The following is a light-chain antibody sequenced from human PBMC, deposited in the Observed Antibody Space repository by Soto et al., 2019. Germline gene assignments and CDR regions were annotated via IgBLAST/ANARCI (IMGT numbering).Light chain of an antibody. J-gene: IGKJ2*01. CDR1: QSVLCSSNNKNY. V-gene: IGKV4-1*01. CDR2: WAS. CDR3: QQYYDPPRT. Sequence: DIVMTQSPDSLAVSLGERATINCKSSQSVLCSSNNKNYLAWYQQKPGQPPKLLIYWASTRESGVPDRFSGSGSGTDLTLTISSLQAEDVAVYYCQQYYDPPRTFGQGTKLEIE.